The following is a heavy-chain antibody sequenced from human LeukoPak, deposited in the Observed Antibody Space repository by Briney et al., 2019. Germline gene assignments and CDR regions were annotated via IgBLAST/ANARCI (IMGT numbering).Heavy chain of an antibody. D-gene: IGHD1-1*01. J-gene: IGHJ4*02. CDR3: VKVPGVTTTYFDY. V-gene: IGHV3-23*01. CDR1: GFDLSSCA. Sequence: GGSLRLSCAASGFDLSSCAMNWVRQAPGKGLEWVSFISDNGRTSYYADSVKGRFTISRDDSKNTLHLQMNSLRADDTAVYYCVKVPGVTTTYFDYWGQGTLVTVSS. CDR2: ISDNGRTS.